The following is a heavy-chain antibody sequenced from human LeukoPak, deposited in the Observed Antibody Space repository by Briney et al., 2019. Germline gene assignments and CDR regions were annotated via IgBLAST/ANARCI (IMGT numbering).Heavy chain of an antibody. CDR1: GGTFSSYA. CDR3: ARDRDSGSPQVYFDY. D-gene: IGHD1-26*01. Sequence: SVKVSCKASGGTFSSYAISWVRQAPGQGLEWMGGIIPIFGTANYAQKFQGRVTITTDESTSTAYMELSSLRSEDTAVYYCARDRDSGSPQVYFDYWGQGTLVTVSS. V-gene: IGHV1-69*05. J-gene: IGHJ4*02. CDR2: IIPIFGTA.